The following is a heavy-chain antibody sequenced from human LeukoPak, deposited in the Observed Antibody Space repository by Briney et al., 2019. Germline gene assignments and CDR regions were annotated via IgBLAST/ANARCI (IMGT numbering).Heavy chain of an antibody. CDR1: GFTFSSYA. Sequence: PGGSLRLSCAASGFTFSSYAMSWVRQAPGKGLEWVSAISGSGGSTYYADSVKGRFTISRDNSKNTLYLQMNSLRAEDTAVYYCAKDLSLGYCSSTRCNGFDYWGQGTLVTVSS. J-gene: IGHJ4*02. CDR3: AKDLSLGYCSSTRCNGFDY. V-gene: IGHV3-23*01. CDR2: ISGSGGST. D-gene: IGHD2-2*01.